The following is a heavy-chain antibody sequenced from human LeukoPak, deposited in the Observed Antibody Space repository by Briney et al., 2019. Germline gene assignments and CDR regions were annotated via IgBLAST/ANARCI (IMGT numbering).Heavy chain of an antibody. CDR3: ARGVVDYYYGMDV. Sequence: GGSLRLSCVVSGLRFRNYGMHWVRQAPGKGLEWVAVIYYDGSNQYYADSVKGRFTVSRDNAKNTLYLQMDSLRAEDTAVYYCARGVVDYYYGMDVWGQGTTVTVSS. CDR1: GLRFRNYG. J-gene: IGHJ6*02. V-gene: IGHV3-33*01. CDR2: IYYDGSNQ. D-gene: IGHD2-2*01.